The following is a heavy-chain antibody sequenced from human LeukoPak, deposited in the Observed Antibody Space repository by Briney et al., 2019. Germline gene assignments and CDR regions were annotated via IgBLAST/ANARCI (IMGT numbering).Heavy chain of an antibody. D-gene: IGHD5-18*01. V-gene: IGHV5-51*01. J-gene: IGHJ5*02. CDR2: IFRGDSDT. CDR1: EYTFTNHW. CDR3: ARVWLPNWFDP. Sequence: GESLKISCKGSEYTFTNHWIAWVRQMPGKGLEWMGIIFRGDSDTRYSPSFQGQVTISADKSISTAYLQWSSLKASDTAMYYCARVWLPNWFDPWGQGTLVTVSS.